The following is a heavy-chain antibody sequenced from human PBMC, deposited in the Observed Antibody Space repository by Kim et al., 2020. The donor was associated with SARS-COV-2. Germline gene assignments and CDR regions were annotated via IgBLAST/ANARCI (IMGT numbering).Heavy chain of an antibody. V-gene: IGHV4-39*07. CDR2: IYYSGST. Sequence: SETLSLTCTVSGGFISSSSYYWGWIRQPPGKGLEWIGSIYYSGSTYYNPSLKSRVTISVDTSKNQFSLKLSSVTAADTAVYYCARDSSSWYFPYYFDYWGQGTLVTVSS. J-gene: IGHJ4*02. CDR1: GGFISSSSYY. CDR3: ARDSSSWYFPYYFDY. D-gene: IGHD6-13*01.